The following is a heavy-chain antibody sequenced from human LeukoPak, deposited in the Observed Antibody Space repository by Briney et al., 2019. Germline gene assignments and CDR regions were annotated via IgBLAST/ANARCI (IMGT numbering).Heavy chain of an antibody. V-gene: IGHV4-59*01. J-gene: IGHJ2*01. Sequence: SETLSLTCTVSGGSISSYYWSWIRQPPGKGLERIGYIYYTGNTNYNSSLESRVTISVDTSKNQFSLKLSSVTAADTAVYYCARDGWYLTVWGRGTLVTVSS. CDR1: GGSISSYY. CDR2: IYYTGNT. CDR3: ARDGWYLTV.